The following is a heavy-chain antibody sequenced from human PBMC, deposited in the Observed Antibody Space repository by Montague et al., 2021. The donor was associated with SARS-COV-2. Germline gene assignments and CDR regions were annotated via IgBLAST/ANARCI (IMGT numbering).Heavy chain of an antibody. V-gene: IGHV3-21*01. D-gene: IGHD6-19*01. CDR1: GFTFSSYS. CDR3: ARDRDSSGWFDY. Sequence: SLRLSCAASGFTFSSYSMNWVRQAPGKGLEWVSSISSSSSYIYYADSVKGRFTISRDNAKNSLYLQMNSLRAEDTAVYYCARDRDSSGWFDYWGQGTLVTASS. CDR2: ISSSSSYI. J-gene: IGHJ4*02.